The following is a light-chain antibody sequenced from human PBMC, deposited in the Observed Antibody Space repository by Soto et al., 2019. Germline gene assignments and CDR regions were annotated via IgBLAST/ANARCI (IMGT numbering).Light chain of an antibody. Sequence: AIRMTQSPSSLSASTGDRVTITCRASQGISSYLAWYQQKPGKAPKLLIYAASTLQSGVPSRFSGSGSGTDFTLTISCLLSGVFATDYSQLYYSYPRNFGPGTKV. CDR2: AAS. CDR1: QGISSY. J-gene: IGKJ3*01. CDR3: QLYYSYPRN. V-gene: IGKV1-8*01.